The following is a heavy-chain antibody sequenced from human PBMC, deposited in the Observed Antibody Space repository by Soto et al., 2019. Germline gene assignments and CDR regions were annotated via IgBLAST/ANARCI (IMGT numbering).Heavy chain of an antibody. CDR3: ATSSRITMVRGVMVSHYYYGMDV. CDR1: GFTFSSYA. CDR2: ISGSGVST. J-gene: IGHJ6*02. V-gene: IGHV3-23*01. Sequence: GGSLRLSCAASGFTFSSYAMSWVRQAPGKGLEWVSAISGSGVSTYYADSVKGRFTISRDNSKNTLYLQMNSLRAEDTAVYYCATSSRITMVRGVMVSHYYYGMDVWGQGTTVTVSS. D-gene: IGHD3-10*01.